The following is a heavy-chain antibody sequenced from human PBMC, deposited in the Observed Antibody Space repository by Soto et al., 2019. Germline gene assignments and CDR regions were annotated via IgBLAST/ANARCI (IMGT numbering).Heavy chain of an antibody. V-gene: IGHV3-53*04. Sequence: GWSPGLSCAASRFTVSSKYMSWALQATGKGLEWVSVIYSGGSTYYADSVKGRFTISRHNSKNTLYLQMNSLRAEDTAVYYCASLITMVRGVRATDYWGQATLVTVSS. CDR2: IYSGGST. D-gene: IGHD3-10*01. CDR1: RFTVSSKY. J-gene: IGHJ4*02. CDR3: ASLITMVRGVRATDY.